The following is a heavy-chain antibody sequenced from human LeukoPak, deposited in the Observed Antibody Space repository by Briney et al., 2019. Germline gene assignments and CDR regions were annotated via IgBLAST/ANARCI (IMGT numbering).Heavy chain of an antibody. J-gene: IGHJ5*02. Sequence: GRSLRLSCAASGFTFSSYGMHWVRQAPGKGLEWVAVISYDGSNKYYADSVKGRFTISRDNSKNTLYLQMNSLRAEDTAVYYCAKDASSSWYNWFDPWGQGTLVTVSS. CDR3: AKDASSSWYNWFDP. CDR1: GFTFSSYG. V-gene: IGHV3-30*18. CDR2: ISYDGSNK. D-gene: IGHD6-13*01.